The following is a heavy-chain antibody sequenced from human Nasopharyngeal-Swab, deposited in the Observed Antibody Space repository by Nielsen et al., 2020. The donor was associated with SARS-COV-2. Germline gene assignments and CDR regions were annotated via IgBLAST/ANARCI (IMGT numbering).Heavy chain of an antibody. D-gene: IGHD3-3*01. Sequence: GESLKISCAASGFTFSNAWMSWVRQAPGKGLEWVGRIKSKTDGGTTDYAAPVKGRFTISRDDSKNTLYLQMNSLKTEDTAVYYCTTEQGGYDFWSGYYLGGESYYYYMDVWGKGTTVTVSS. CDR1: GFTFSNAW. CDR3: TTEQGGYDFWSGYYLGGESYYYYMDV. J-gene: IGHJ6*03. CDR2: IKSKTDGGTT. V-gene: IGHV3-15*01.